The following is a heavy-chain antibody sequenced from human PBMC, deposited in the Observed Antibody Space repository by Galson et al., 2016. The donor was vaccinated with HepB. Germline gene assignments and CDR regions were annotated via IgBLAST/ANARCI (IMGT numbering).Heavy chain of an antibody. CDR1: GFTFRSSA. CDR2: LTRQVTT. Sequence: SLRLSCAASGFTFRSSAMSWVRQAPGKGLEWVAGLTRQVTTYYGDSVKGRFTISRDDSKNMLYLEMRRLTAEDTAVYYCAKDHPSSGWPTFDTWGPGTLVIVSS. V-gene: IGHV3-23*01. J-gene: IGHJ4*02. CDR3: AKDHPSSGWPTFDT. D-gene: IGHD6-19*01.